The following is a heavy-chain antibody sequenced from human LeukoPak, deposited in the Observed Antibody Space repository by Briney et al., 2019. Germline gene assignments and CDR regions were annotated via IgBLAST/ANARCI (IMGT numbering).Heavy chain of an antibody. J-gene: IGHJ4*02. CDR3: ARAAYYRFDY. CDR1: GFTFSSYW. Sequence: GGSLRLSCAASGFTFSSYWVPWVRHAPGKGLEWVARINSDGSTINHADSVRGRFTISRDNAENTLYLQMSSLRAEDTAIYFCARAAYYRFDYWGQGTLVTVSS. CDR2: INSDGSTI. V-gene: IGHV3-74*01. D-gene: IGHD1-26*01.